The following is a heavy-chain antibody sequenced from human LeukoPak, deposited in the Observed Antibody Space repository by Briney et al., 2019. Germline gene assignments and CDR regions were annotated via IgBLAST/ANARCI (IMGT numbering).Heavy chain of an antibody. J-gene: IGHJ5*02. V-gene: IGHV4-34*01. CDR1: GGSCRGFF. D-gene: IGHD4-17*01. Sequence: SETLSPTGAVQGGSCRGFFWSWLRQPPSHALDLIGEINHSGSTNYNPSLKSRVTISVDTSKNQFSLKLSSVTAADTAVYSCARGLTTVTTFNWFDPWGQGTLVAVSS. CDR2: INHSGST. CDR3: ARGLTTVTTFNWFDP.